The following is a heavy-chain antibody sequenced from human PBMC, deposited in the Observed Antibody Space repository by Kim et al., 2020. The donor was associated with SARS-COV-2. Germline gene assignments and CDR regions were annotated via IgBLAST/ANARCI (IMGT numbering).Heavy chain of an antibody. D-gene: IGHD2-15*01. CDR1: GFTFTDYA. J-gene: IGHJ4*02. CDR3: AKERRMTTLTTGGDYGGN. V-gene: IGHV3-23*01. Sequence: GGYLRLSCAASGFTFTDYAMNWVRQAPGKGLEWVSVIRGGGGSAYYADSVKGRFTISRDNSKNTLYLQMNSLRAEDTAVYYCAKERRMTTLTTGGDYGGNWGQGTLVTVSS. CDR2: IRGGGGSA.